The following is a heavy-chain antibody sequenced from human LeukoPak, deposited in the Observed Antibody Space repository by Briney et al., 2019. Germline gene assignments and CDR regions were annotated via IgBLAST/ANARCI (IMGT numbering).Heavy chain of an antibody. V-gene: IGHV3-13*01. CDR2: IGTAGDT. CDR1: GFTFSSYD. CDR3: ARAHRNWGPHWYFDL. D-gene: IGHD7-27*01. Sequence: GGSLRLSCAASGFTFSSYDMHWVRQVTGKGLEWVSAIGTAGDTYYPGSVKGRSTISRENAKNSLYLQMNSLRAEDTAVYYCARAHRNWGPHWYFDLWGRGTLVTVSS. J-gene: IGHJ2*01.